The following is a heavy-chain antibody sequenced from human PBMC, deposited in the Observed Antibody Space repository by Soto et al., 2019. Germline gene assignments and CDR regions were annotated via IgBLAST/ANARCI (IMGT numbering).Heavy chain of an antibody. V-gene: IGHV4-39*01. J-gene: IGHJ4*02. Sequence: PSQTPSLTCTVSGGSISSSSYYWGWIRQPPGKGLEWIGSIYYSGSTYYNPSLKSRLTISVDTSKNQFSLKLSSVTAADTAVYYCARIRGQMATIVYWGQGTLVTVSS. D-gene: IGHD5-12*01. CDR3: ARIRGQMATIVY. CDR2: IYYSGST. CDR1: GGSISSSSYY.